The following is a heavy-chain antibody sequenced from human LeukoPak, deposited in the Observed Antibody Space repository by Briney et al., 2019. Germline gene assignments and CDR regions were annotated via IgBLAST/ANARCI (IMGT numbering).Heavy chain of an antibody. CDR3: ARDRGSGYCSSSSCFSLDY. CDR2: ISYDGSNK. Sequence: SGKSLRLSCGASVFTFSSYGAHWVRQAPGKGLEWVAVISYDGSNKYYADSVKGRFTISRDNSNNTLYLQMNILRAEDTAVYYCARDRGSGYCSSSSCFSLDYWGQGTLVTVSS. D-gene: IGHD2-15*01. V-gene: IGHV3-30*03. J-gene: IGHJ4*02. CDR1: VFTFSSYG.